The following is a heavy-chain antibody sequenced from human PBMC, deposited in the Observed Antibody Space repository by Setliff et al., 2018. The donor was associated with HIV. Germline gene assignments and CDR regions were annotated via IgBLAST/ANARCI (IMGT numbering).Heavy chain of an antibody. CDR2: IDPNGGAT. CDR3: ARAGGGATDQAFDI. D-gene: IGHD2-2*01. Sequence: ASVKVSCKAFGYTFTSYFLHWVRQAPGQGLEWLGIIDPNGGATNNAQKLQGRLTVTTDTSTGTLYMELSNLRSDDSAGYYCARAGGGATDQAFDIWGQGTMVTVS. J-gene: IGHJ3*02. V-gene: IGHV1-46*01. CDR1: GYTFTSYF.